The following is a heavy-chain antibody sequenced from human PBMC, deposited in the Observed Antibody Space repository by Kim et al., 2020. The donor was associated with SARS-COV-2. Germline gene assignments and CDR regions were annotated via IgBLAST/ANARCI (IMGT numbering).Heavy chain of an antibody. D-gene: IGHD6-19*01. V-gene: IGHV1-3*01. Sequence: KYSQKFQGRVTITRDTSASTAYMELSSLRSEDTAVYYCARGSGSSGWYVYWGQGTLVTVSS. CDR3: ARGSGSSGWYVY. J-gene: IGHJ4*02.